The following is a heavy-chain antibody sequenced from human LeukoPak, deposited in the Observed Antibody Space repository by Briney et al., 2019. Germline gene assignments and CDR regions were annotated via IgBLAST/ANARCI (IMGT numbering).Heavy chain of an antibody. CDR2: IYSTTGTT. CDR1: GASPY. J-gene: IGHJ5*02. V-gene: IGHV4-4*09. Sequence: TSSETLSLTCTVSGASPYWTWIRQPPGKGLEWIGYIYSTTGTTNSNPSLKSRVTMSLDTSKKHLSLKLSAVTAADTAVYYCARGYGWFDLWGQGILVIVSS. D-gene: IGHD3-10*01. CDR3: ARGYGWFDL.